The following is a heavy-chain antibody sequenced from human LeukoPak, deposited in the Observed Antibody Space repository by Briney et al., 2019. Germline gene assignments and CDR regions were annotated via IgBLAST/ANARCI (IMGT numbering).Heavy chain of an antibody. CDR1: GYTFTSSG. CDR2: ISAYNGNT. Sequence: ASVKVSCKASGYTFTSSGISWVRQAPGQGLEWMGWISAYNGNTNYAQKLQGRVTMTTDTSTSTAYMELRSLRSDDTAVYYCARQRYSGSYGAFDIWGQGTMVTVSS. J-gene: IGHJ3*02. V-gene: IGHV1-18*01. CDR3: ARQRYSGSYGAFDI. D-gene: IGHD1-26*01.